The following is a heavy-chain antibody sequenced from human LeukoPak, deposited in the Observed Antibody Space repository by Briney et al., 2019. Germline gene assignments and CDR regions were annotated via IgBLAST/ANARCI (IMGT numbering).Heavy chain of an antibody. D-gene: IGHD4-17*01. CDR2: INWNGGST. CDR3: ARAQTYGDSRLLLDY. Sequence: GGSLRLSCAASGFTFGNYGMSWVRQAPGKGLEWVSGINWNGGSTGYADSVEGRFTISRDNAKNSQYLQMNSLRVEDTALYYCARAQTYGDSRLLLDYWGQGTLVTVPS. CDR1: GFTFGNYG. V-gene: IGHV3-20*04. J-gene: IGHJ4*02.